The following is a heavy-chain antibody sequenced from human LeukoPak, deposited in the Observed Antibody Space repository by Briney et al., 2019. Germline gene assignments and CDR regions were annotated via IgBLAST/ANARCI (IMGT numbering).Heavy chain of an antibody. Sequence: SQTLSLTCTVSGGSISSGGYYWSWIRQHPGKGLEWIGYIYYSGSTYYNPSLKSRVTISVDTSKNQFSLKLSSVTAADTAVYYCTRVSDFNWKFDYWGQGTLVTVSS. CDR1: GGSISSGGYY. D-gene: IGHD1-20*01. CDR3: TRVSDFNWKFDY. V-gene: IGHV4-31*03. CDR2: IYYSGST. J-gene: IGHJ4*02.